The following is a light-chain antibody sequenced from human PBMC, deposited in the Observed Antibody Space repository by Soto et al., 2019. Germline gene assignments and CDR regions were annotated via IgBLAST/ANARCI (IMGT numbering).Light chain of an antibody. CDR2: DAS. CDR3: QQYNNWPLT. J-gene: IGKJ4*01. CDR1: QSIGRW. Sequence: DIQMTQSPSTLSASVGDRVTITCRASQSIGRWLAWYQQKPGKAPKVLIYDASTLKSGVPSRFSGSGSGTDFTLTISSLQPEDFALYYRQQYNNWPLTFGGGTKVDIK. V-gene: IGKV1-5*01.